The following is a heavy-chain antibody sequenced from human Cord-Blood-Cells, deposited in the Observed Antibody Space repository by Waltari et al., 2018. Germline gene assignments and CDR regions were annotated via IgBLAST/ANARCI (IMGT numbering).Heavy chain of an antibody. CDR2: IYYSGST. Sequence: QVQLQESGPGLVKPSQTLSLTCTVSGGSISSGGYYWSWIRQHPGQGLEWIGYIYYSGSTYCNPSLKGRVTISVDTSKNQLALKLSSVTAADTAVYYCARGYYYDSSGYDYWGQGTLVTVSS. CDR1: GGSISSGGYY. CDR3: ARGYYYDSSGYDY. J-gene: IGHJ4*02. V-gene: IGHV4-31*03. D-gene: IGHD3-22*01.